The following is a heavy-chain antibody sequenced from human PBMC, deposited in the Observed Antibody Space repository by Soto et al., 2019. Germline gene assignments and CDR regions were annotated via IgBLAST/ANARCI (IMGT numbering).Heavy chain of an antibody. Sequence: QVQLVQSGAEVKKPGASVKVSCKVSGYTLTELSMHWVRQAPGKGLEWMGGFDPEDGETIYAQKVHGIVTMTEDTSTDTAYMELSSLRSEDTAVYYCATDRLAFVGVIAEVGYGMDVWGQGTTVTVSS. J-gene: IGHJ6*02. V-gene: IGHV1-24*01. CDR2: FDPEDGET. CDR3: ATDRLAFVGVIAEVGYGMDV. D-gene: IGHD3-16*02. CDR1: GYTLTELS.